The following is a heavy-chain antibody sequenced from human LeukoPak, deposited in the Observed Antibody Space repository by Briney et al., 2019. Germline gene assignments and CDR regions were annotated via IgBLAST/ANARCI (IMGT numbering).Heavy chain of an antibody. CDR2: ISSSGSTI. CDR1: GFTFSDYY. D-gene: IGHD6-13*01. Sequence: GGSLRLSCAASGFTFSDYYMSWIRQAPGKGLEWVSYISSSGSTIYYADSVKGRFTISRDNSKNTLYLQMNSLRAEDTAVYYCAKDDGSSWPAFDYWGQGTLVTVSS. CDR3: AKDDGSSWPAFDY. V-gene: IGHV3-11*04. J-gene: IGHJ4*02.